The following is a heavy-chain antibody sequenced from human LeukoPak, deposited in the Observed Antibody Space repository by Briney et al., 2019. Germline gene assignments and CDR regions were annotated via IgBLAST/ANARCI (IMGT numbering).Heavy chain of an antibody. V-gene: IGHV3-30*18. Sequence: GGSLRLSCAASGFTFSNYGMHWVRQAPGKGLEWVAVISYDGSNKYYADSVKGRLTISRDNSKNTLYLQMNSLRAEDTAVYYCAKVGASVSFDYWGQGTLVNVSS. CDR2: ISYDGSNK. D-gene: IGHD4/OR15-4a*01. J-gene: IGHJ4*02. CDR3: AKVGASVSFDY. CDR1: GFTFSNYG.